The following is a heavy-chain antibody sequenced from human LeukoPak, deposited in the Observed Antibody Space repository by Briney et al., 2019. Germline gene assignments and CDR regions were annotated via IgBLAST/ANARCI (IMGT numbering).Heavy chain of an antibody. CDR3: ARDMGDGSGSYSYWYFDL. CDR1: GYTFTSYG. D-gene: IGHD3-10*01. J-gene: IGHJ2*01. Sequence: GASVKVSCKASGYTFTSYGISWVRQAPGQGLEWMGWISAYNGNTNYAQKLQGRVTMTTDTSTSTAYMELRSLRSDDTAVYYCARDMGDGSGSYSYWYFDLWGRGTLVTVSS. V-gene: IGHV1-18*01. CDR2: ISAYNGNT.